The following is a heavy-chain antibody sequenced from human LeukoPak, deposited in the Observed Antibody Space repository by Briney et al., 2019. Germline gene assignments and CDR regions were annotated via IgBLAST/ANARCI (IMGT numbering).Heavy chain of an antibody. D-gene: IGHD3-22*01. J-gene: IGHJ4*02. V-gene: IGHV3-7*01. CDR2: IKQDGSEK. CDR3: ARDFRHYDSSGYGEVFDY. CDR1: GFTLSNYW. Sequence: GGSLRLSCAASGFTLSNYWLSWVRQAPGKGLEWVANIKQDGSEKYYVDSVKGRFTISRGNAKNSLYLQMNSLRAEDTAVYYCARDFRHYDSSGYGEVFDYWGQGTLVTVSS.